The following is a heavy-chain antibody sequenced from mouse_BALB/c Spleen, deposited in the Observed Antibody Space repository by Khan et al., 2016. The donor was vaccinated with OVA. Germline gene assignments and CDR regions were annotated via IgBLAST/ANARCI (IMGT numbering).Heavy chain of an antibody. Sequence: EVELVESGGDLVKPGGSLKLSCAASGFTFSSFGMSWIRQTPDKRLEWVATISSGGSYTYYPDSVKGRFTISRDNAKNTLYLQMSSLKSEDTAMYYCARQYSNCFVEYWGQGTTLTVSS. CDR3: ARQYSNCFVEY. CDR1: GFTFSSFG. V-gene: IGHV5-6*01. D-gene: IGHD2-5*01. CDR2: ISSGGSYT. J-gene: IGHJ2*01.